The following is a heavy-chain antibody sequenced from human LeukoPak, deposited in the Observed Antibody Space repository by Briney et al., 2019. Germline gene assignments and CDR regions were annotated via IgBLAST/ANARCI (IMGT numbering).Heavy chain of an antibody. V-gene: IGHV3-23*01. CDR2: ISGSGGST. CDR3: AKEYYYYDSSGYTGTFDP. Sequence: GGPLRLSCAASGFTFSSYAMSWVRQAPGKGLEWVSAISGSGGSTYYADSVKGRFTISRDNSKNTLYLQMNSLRAEDTAVYYCAKEYYYYDSSGYTGTFDPWGQGTLVTVSS. J-gene: IGHJ5*02. D-gene: IGHD3-22*01. CDR1: GFTFSSYA.